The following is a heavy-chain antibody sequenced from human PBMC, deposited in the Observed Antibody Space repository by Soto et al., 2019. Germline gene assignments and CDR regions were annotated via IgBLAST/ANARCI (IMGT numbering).Heavy chain of an antibody. CDR1: GGSFSDYS. Sequence: SETLSLTCAVYGGSFSDYSWTWIRQPPGKGLEWIGEINHSGSTYYNPSLKSRVTISVDTSKNQFSLKMTSVTAADTAVYYCASGTIYHSYGMDVWGQGTTVTVSS. J-gene: IGHJ6*02. D-gene: IGHD2-2*01. V-gene: IGHV4-34*01. CDR2: INHSGST. CDR3: ASGTIYHSYGMDV.